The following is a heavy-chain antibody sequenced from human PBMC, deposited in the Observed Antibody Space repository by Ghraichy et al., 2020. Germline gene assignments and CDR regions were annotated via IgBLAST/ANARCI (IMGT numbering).Heavy chain of an antibody. D-gene: IGHD1-26*01. J-gene: IGHJ4*02. CDR2: ISGSGGST. V-gene: IGHV3-23*01. CDR3: AKGRLYSGSYCDY. Sequence: GGSLRLSCAASGFTFSSYAMSWVRQAPGKGLEWVSAISGSGGSTYSADFVKGRFTISRDNSKNTLYLQMNSLRAEDTAVYYCAKGRLYSGSYCDYWGQGTLVTVSS. CDR1: GFTFSSYA.